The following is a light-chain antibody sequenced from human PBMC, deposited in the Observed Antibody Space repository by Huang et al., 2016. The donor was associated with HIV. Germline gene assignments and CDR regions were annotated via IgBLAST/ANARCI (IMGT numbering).Light chain of an antibody. CDR1: QSLVSSYGDTY. Sequence: DVVMTQFPLSLPVTLGQPASIFCKYSQSLVSSYGDTYLNWFQQRPGQSPRLLMYQVAKRESGVPDRFSGSGSGNYFTLRINRVEAEDVAIYYCMQGTHWPGTFGQGTKMEI. CDR3: MQGTHWPGT. J-gene: IGKJ1*01. V-gene: IGKV2-30*01. CDR2: QVA.